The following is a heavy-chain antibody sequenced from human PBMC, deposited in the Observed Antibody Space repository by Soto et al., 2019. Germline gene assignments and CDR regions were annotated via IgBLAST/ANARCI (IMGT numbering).Heavy chain of an antibody. CDR3: ASVVATIHDWYLDL. D-gene: IGHD5-12*01. J-gene: IGHJ2*01. CDR2: ISSGSTHI. Sequence: EVQLVESGGGLVKPGGSLRLSCAASGFTFSSYSMNWVRQAPGKGLEWVSCISSGSTHIYYADSVKGRFPISRDDAKDSRYLHRNSLRFEDTAVNYCASVVATIHDWYLDLWGRGTLVTVSS. V-gene: IGHV3-21*01. CDR1: GFTFSSYS.